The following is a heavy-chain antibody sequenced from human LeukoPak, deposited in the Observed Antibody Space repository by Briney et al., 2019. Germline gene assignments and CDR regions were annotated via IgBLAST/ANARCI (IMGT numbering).Heavy chain of an antibody. V-gene: IGHV3-21*01. CDR1: GFTFSTYS. CDR2: ISSSSSYM. CDR3: ARGYKSDFDY. D-gene: IGHD1-14*01. J-gene: IGHJ4*02. Sequence: KPGGSLRLSCAASGFTFSTYSMNWVRQAPGKGLEWVSSISSSSSYMYFADSVKGRFTISRDNAKNSLSLQMNSLRAEDTAVYYCARGYKSDFDYWGQGTLVTVSS.